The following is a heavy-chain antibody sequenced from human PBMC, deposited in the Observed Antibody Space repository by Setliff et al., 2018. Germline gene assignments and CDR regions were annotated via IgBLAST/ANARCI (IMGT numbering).Heavy chain of an antibody. CDR1: GYTLSNSI. D-gene: IGHD2-8*01. V-gene: IGHV1-18*01. Sequence: ASVKVSCKASGYTLSNSILSWVRQAPGQGLEWVGWISAYNGKTYSAQKFQDRVTLTTHASTNMGYLELRDLRSDDTAVYYCLRLVRYCTKIACQATSGDEVWGLGTLVTVSS. J-gene: IGHJ4*02. CDR2: ISAYNGKT. CDR3: LRLVRYCTKIACQATSGDEV.